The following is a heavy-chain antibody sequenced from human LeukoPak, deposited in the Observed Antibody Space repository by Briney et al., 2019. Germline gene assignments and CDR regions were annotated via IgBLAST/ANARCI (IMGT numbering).Heavy chain of an antibody. CDR3: ARDASSGWFLDAFDI. V-gene: IGHV4-31*03. D-gene: IGHD6-19*01. CDR2: IYYSGST. Sequence: SETLSLTCTVSGGSISSGGYYWSWIRQHPGKGLEWIGYIYYSGSTYYNPSLKSRVTISVDTSKNQFSLNLSSVTAADTAVYYCARDASSGWFLDAFDIWGQGTMVTVSS. CDR1: GGSISSGGYY. J-gene: IGHJ3*02.